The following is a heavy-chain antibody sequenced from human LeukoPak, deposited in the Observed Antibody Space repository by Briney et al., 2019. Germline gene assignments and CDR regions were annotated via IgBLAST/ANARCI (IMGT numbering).Heavy chain of an antibody. CDR2: VSSSSSAT. CDR1: GFTFSSYA. D-gene: IGHD4-23*01. V-gene: IGHV3-48*01. Sequence: GGSLRLSCAASGFTFSSYAMSWVRQAPGKGLEWVSHVSSSSSATYYADSVKGRITISRDNAKNSLYLQMDSLRAEDTAVYYCARVLTVVTPFDYWGQGTLVTVSS. CDR3: ARVLTVVTPFDY. J-gene: IGHJ4*02.